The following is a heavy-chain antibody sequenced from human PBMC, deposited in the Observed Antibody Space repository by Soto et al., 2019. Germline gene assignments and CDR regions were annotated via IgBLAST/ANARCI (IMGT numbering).Heavy chain of an antibody. V-gene: IGHV4-30-4*01. CDR1: GGSISSGDYY. CDR3: ARVQLQGYYYDSSGYYPFNWFDP. J-gene: IGHJ5*02. D-gene: IGHD3-22*01. CDR2: IYYSGST. Sequence: SETLSLTCTVSGGSISSGDYYWSWIRQPPGKGLEWIGYIYYSGSTYYNPSLKSRVTISVDTSKNQFSLKLSSVTAADTAVYYCARVQLQGYYYDSSGYYPFNWFDPWGQGTLVTVSS.